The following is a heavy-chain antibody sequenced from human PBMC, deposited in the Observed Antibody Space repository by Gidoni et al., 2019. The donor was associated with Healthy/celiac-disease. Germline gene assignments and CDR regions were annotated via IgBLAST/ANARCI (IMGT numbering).Heavy chain of an antibody. J-gene: IGHJ6*02. V-gene: IGHV3-53*02. CDR3: AGGSIGVYYYGMDV. CDR2: IYSGGST. Sequence: EVQMVETGAGLLKPGGSQRLSCEASGFRVSNNGMGWVRQAPGWGLEWVSVIYSGGSTYYADSVEGRFTISRDNSKSTLSLQMNSLRSEDTAVYYCAGGSIGVYYYGMDVWGQGTTVAVSS. D-gene: IGHD2-15*01. CDR1: GFRVSNNG.